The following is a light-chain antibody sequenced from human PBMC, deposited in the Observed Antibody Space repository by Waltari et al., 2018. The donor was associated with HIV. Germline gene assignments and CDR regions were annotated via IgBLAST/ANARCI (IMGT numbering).Light chain of an antibody. CDR2: GAS. V-gene: IGKV1-9*01. CDR1: RDVSNL. CDR3: QQSDSYPLS. J-gene: IGKJ5*01. Sequence: QLTQSPCFLSASVGDRVYITCRASRDVSNLLAWYQQKPGTAPKLLIYGASTLQSGVPSRFGGSRSGAQCTLIINSLQPDDFATYYCQQSDSYPLSFGQCTRL.